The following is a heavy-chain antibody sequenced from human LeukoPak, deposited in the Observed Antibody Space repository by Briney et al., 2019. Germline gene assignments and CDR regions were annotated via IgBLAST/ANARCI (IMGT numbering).Heavy chain of an antibody. J-gene: IGHJ4*02. Sequence: PGGSLRLSCVLSGFTFNTEAMTRVRQAPGKGLEWVSTIDNSGRTTYYADSVKGRFTISRDNSKNTVYLQLNSLRAEDTALYFCAKGLGFLPQFDYWGQGTLVAVSS. CDR2: IDNSGRTT. V-gene: IGHV3-23*01. CDR3: AKGLGFLPQFDY. CDR1: GFTFNTEA. D-gene: IGHD6-19*01.